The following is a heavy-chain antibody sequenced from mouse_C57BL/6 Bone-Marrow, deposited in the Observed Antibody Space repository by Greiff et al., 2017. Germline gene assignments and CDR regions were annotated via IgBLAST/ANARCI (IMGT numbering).Heavy chain of an antibody. D-gene: IGHD1-1*01. CDR2: ILPGSGST. J-gene: IGHJ4*01. Sequence: VMLVESGAELMKPGASVKLSCKATGYTFTGYWIEWVKQRPGHGLEWIGEILPGSGSTNYNEKFKGKATFTADTSSNTAYMQLSSLTTEDSAIYYGARVYYYGSSPYYYAMGYWGQGTSVTVSS. V-gene: IGHV1-9*01. CDR1: GYTFTGYW. CDR3: ARVYYYGSSPYYYAMGY.